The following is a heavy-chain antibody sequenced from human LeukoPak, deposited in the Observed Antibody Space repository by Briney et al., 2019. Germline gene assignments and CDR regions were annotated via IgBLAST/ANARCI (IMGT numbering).Heavy chain of an antibody. Sequence: GGSLRLSCAASGFTVSSNYMSWVRQAPGKGLDWVSIIYSGDSTYYADSVKGRFTISRDNSKNTLYLQMNSLRAEDTAVYYCARHEACGGDCSMLGDMGYWGQGTLVTVSS. CDR2: IYSGDST. CDR3: ARHEACGGDCSMLGDMGY. CDR1: GFTVSSNY. J-gene: IGHJ4*02. D-gene: IGHD2-21*02. V-gene: IGHV3-53*01.